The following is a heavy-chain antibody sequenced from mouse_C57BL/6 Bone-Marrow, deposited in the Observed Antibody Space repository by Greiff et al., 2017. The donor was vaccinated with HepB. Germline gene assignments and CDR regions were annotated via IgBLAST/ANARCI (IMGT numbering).Heavy chain of an antibody. V-gene: IGHV1-82*01. CDR2: NYPGDGDT. CDR3: GRVLFGY. J-gene: IGHJ2*01. Sequence: VQLVESGPELVKPGASVKISCKASGYAFSSSWMNWVKQRPGKGLEWIGRNYPGDGDTNYNGKFKGKATLTADKSSSTAYMQRSSLTSEDSAVYFCGRVLFGYWGQGTTLTVSS. D-gene: IGHD2-14*01. CDR1: GYAFSSSW.